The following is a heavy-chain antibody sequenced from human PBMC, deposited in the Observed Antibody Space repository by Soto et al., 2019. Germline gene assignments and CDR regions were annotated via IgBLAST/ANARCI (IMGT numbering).Heavy chain of an antibody. Sequence: ASVKVSCKASGYTFTSYGISWVRQAPGQGLEWMGWISAYNGNTNYAQELQGRVTMTTDTSTSTAYMELRRLRSDDTAMYYCARVGYSYGSGHYYYGMDVGGQGTTVTVSS. CDR1: GYTFTSYG. D-gene: IGHD3-10*01. J-gene: IGHJ6*02. CDR3: ARVGYSYGSGHYYYGMDV. V-gene: IGHV1-18*01. CDR2: ISAYNGNT.